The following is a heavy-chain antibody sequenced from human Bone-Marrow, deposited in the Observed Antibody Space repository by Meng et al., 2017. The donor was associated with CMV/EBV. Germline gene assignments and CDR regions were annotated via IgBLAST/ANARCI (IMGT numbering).Heavy chain of an antibody. J-gene: IGHJ4*02. D-gene: IGHD3-10*01. V-gene: IGHV3-21*01. CDR2: ISSSGRYI. Sequence: SCAASGFTFSGYTMSWVRQAPGKGLEWVSSISSSGRYIYYADSVKSRFTISRDNTKNSLYLQMNSLRAEDTAVYYCARDLAYGSGDGWGQGTLVTVSS. CDR3: ARDLAYGSGDG. CDR1: GFTFSGYT.